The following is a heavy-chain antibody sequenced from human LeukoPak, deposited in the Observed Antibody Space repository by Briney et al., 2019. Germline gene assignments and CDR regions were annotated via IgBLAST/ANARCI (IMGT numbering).Heavy chain of an antibody. CDR1: GGSFSGYY. J-gene: IGHJ4*02. V-gene: IGHV4-34*01. D-gene: IGHD3-10*01. CDR2: INHSGST. Sequence: SETLSFTCAVYGGSFSGYYWSWIRQPPGKGLEWIGEINHSGSTNYNPSLKSRVTISVDTSKNQFSLKLSSVTAADTAVYYCARGRREHGSRYYFDYWGQGTLVTVSS. CDR3: ARGRREHGSRYYFDY.